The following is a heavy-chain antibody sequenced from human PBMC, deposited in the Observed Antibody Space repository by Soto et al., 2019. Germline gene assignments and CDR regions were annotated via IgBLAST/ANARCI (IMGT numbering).Heavy chain of an antibody. V-gene: IGHV1-46*01. Sequence: ASVKVSCKASGYTFTTKFIHWVRQAPGQGLEWMGFINPSAGSAIYAQNFQDRVTMTRDTSTSTVYMDLSSLRSDDTAVYYCARVAIFKGFDYWGQGTLVTVSS. D-gene: IGHD3-3*01. CDR3: ARVAIFKGFDY. CDR1: GYTFTTKF. CDR2: INPSAGSA. J-gene: IGHJ4*02.